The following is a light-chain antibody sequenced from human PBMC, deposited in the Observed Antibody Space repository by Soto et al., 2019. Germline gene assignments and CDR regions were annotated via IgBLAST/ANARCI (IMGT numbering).Light chain of an antibody. CDR3: SSYTSTSAVV. CDR1: SSDIGGYKY. J-gene: IGLJ2*01. Sequence: HSALTQPASVSGSPGQSITISCTGTSSDIGGYKYVSWYQQRPGKVPKLVIFEDSERPSGISYRFSGSKSGNTASLTISGLQVEDEADYYCSSYTSTSAVVFGGGTKLTVL. CDR2: EDS. V-gene: IGLV2-14*01.